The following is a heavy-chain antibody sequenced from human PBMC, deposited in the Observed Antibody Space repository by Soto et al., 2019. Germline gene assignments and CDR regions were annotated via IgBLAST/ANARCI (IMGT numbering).Heavy chain of an antibody. J-gene: IGHJ6*03. CDR2: IYYSGST. V-gene: IGHV4-59*01. CDR1: GGSISSYY. D-gene: IGHD3-3*01. CDR3: ARDLRGPGSGYDFWSGYYPAYYYYMDV. Sequence: PSETLSLTCTVSGGSISSYYWSWIRQPPGKGLEWIGYIYYSGSTNYNPSLKSRVTISVDTSKNQFSLKLSSVTAADTAVYYCARDLRGPGSGYDFWSGYYPAYYYYMDVWGKGTTVTVSS.